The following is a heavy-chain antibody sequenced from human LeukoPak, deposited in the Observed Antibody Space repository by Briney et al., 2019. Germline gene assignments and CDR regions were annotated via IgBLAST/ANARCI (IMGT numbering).Heavy chain of an antibody. Sequence: GSLRLSCAASGFSLSGYWMSWVRQPPGQGLEWVANIAKDGYWIHYADPVKGRFTISRDNAKNCLSLQKNSLRADDTAIYYCARDLDFYATDYWGQGTLVTVAS. D-gene: IGHD2/OR15-2a*01. J-gene: IGHJ4*02. CDR3: ARDLDFYATDY. V-gene: IGHV3-7*01. CDR2: IAKDGYWI. CDR1: GFSLSGYW.